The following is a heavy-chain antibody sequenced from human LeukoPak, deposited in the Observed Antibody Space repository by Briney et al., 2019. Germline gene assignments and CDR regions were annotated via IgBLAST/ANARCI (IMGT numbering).Heavy chain of an antibody. CDR1: GGSVSSGTYY. CDR2: IYYSGST. CDR3: ARARRSPSYYDILTGYSLGHWYYGMDV. Sequence: SETLSLTCTVSGGSVSSGTYYWSWIRQPPGEGLEWIGYIYYSGSTNYNPSLKSRVTMSVDTSKNQFSLKLSSVTAADTAVYYCARARRSPSYYDILTGYSLGHWYYGMDVWGQGTTVTVSS. D-gene: IGHD3-9*01. V-gene: IGHV4-61*01. J-gene: IGHJ6*02.